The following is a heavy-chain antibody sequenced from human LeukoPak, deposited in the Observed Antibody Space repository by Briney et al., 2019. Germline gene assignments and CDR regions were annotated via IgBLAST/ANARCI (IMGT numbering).Heavy chain of an antibody. D-gene: IGHD1-26*01. J-gene: IGHJ4*02. CDR2: ISYDGSNK. CDR1: GFTFSSYG. V-gene: IGHV3-30*18. Sequence: GGSLRLSRAASGFTFSSYGMHWVRQAPGKGLEWVAVISYDGSNKYYADSVEGRFTISRDNSKNTLYLQMNSLRAEDTAVYYCAKDGDSGSYDTHYYFDYWGQGTLVTVSS. CDR3: AKDGDSGSYDTHYYFDY.